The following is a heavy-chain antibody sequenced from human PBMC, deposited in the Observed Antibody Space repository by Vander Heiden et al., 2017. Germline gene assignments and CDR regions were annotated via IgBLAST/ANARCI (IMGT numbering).Heavy chain of an antibody. CDR3: AKDGMAGLAGDFFLVV. Sequence: EVQLVESGGGLVQPGRSLRLSCAASGFTFDDYAMHWVRQAPGKGLEWVSGISWNSGSIGYADSVKGRFTISRDNAKNSLYLQMNSLRAEDTALYYCAKDGMAGLAGDFFLVVWGQGTLVTVSS. J-gene: IGHJ4*02. CDR2: ISWNSGSI. D-gene: IGHD3-3*01. V-gene: IGHV3-9*01. CDR1: GFTFDDYA.